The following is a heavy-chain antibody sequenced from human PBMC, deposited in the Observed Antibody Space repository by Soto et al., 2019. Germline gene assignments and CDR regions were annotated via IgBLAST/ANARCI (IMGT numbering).Heavy chain of an antibody. CDR3: ARVAITYWYFDL. D-gene: IGHD3-22*01. CDR2: IYYSGST. V-gene: IGHV4-59*01. CDR1: GDSISSYY. J-gene: IGHJ2*01. Sequence: SETLCLTCTVSGDSISSYYWSWIRQPPGKGLEWIGYIYYSGSTSYNPSLKSRVTISVDTSKNQFSLKLSSVTAADTAVYYCARVAITYWYFDLWGRGTLFT.